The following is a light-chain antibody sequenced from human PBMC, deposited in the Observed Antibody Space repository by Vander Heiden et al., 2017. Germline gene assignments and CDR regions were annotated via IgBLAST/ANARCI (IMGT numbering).Light chain of an antibody. Sequence: DIQMTQSPSSLSASVGDRVTITCRASQSIRSYLNWYQQQPGKAPKLLNYAATSLQSGVPSRSSGSGSGTDFTLTISSLQPEDFATYYCQQRYSTPITFGQGTRLEIK. CDR3: QQRYSTPIT. CDR2: AAT. V-gene: IGKV1-39*01. J-gene: IGKJ5*01. CDR1: QSIRSY.